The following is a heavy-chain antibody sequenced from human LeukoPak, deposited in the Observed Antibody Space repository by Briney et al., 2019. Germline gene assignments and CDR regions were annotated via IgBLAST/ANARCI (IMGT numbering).Heavy chain of an antibody. V-gene: IGHV3-23*01. CDR3: AKDRDGYCSGGSCFYDAFDV. D-gene: IGHD2-15*01. CDR2: ISGGGDIT. CDR1: GFTFSSYA. J-gene: IGHJ3*01. Sequence: GGSLRLSCAASGFTFSSYAMNWVRQAPGKGLEWVSAISGGGDITYYADSVKGRFTISRDNFKSTLYLQMNSLRAEDTAIYYCAKDRDGYCSGGSCFYDAFDVWGQGTMVTVSS.